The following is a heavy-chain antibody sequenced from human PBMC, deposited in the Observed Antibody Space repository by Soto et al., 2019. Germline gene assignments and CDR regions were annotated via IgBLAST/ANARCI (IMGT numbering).Heavy chain of an antibody. Sequence: ASVKVSCTASGYSFTSYTLHCVRQAPGQRLEWMGWINAANGDAKHSQNFQGRVTITRDTSATTGYMELSSLRSEDTAVYYCARGYCSGGTCYSGWYLDLWGRGTLVTVSS. J-gene: IGHJ2*01. CDR2: INAANGDA. CDR1: GYSFTSYT. D-gene: IGHD2-15*01. CDR3: ARGYCSGGTCYSGWYLDL. V-gene: IGHV1-3*01.